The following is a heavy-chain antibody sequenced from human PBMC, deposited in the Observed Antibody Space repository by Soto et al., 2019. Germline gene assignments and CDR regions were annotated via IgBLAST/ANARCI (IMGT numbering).Heavy chain of an antibody. CDR2: ISYDGSNK. V-gene: IGHV3-30-3*01. CDR3: ASGAMDY. CDR1: GFTFSSYA. J-gene: IGHJ4*02. Sequence: GGSLRLSCAAPGFTFSSYAMHWVRQAPGKGLEWVAVISYDGSNKYYADSVKGRFTISRDNSKNTLYLQMNSLRAEDTAVYYCASGAMDYWGQGTLVTVSS. D-gene: IGHD5-18*01.